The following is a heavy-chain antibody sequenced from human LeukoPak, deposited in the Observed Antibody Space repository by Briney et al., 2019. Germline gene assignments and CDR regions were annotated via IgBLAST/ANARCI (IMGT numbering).Heavy chain of an antibody. CDR1: GESISGFY. Sequence: PSETLSLTCTVSGESISGFYWTWIRQPPGKGLEWIGYIYYSGSTNYNPSLKSRVTISVDTSKNQFSLKLSSVTAADTAVYYCARTYCGGDCRGYYYHYYMDVWGKGTTVTISS. CDR2: IYYSGST. D-gene: IGHD2-21*02. CDR3: ARTYCGGDCRGYYYHYYMDV. V-gene: IGHV4-59*08. J-gene: IGHJ6*03.